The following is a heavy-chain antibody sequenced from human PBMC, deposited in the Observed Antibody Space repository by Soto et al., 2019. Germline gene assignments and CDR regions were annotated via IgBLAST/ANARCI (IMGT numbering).Heavy chain of an antibody. V-gene: IGHV4-59*08. D-gene: IGHD3-10*01. Sequence: SETLSLTCTVSGGSISSYYWSWIRQPPGKGLEWIGYIYYSGSTNYNPSLKSRVTISVDTSKNQFSLKLSSVTAADTAVYYCARHRYYYGSGIGMKGGGFDPWGQGTLVTVSS. CDR2: IYYSGST. CDR1: GGSISSYY. J-gene: IGHJ5*02. CDR3: ARHRYYYGSGIGMKGGGFDP.